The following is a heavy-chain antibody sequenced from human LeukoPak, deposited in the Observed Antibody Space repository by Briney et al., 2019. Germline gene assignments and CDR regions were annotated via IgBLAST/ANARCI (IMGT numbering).Heavy chain of an antibody. CDR1: GGSISSYY. V-gene: IGHV4-4*07. J-gene: IGHJ5*02. CDR3: ARDYVSLTTSNWFDP. D-gene: IGHD3-16*01. Sequence: SETLSLTCTVSGGSISSYYWSWIRQPAGKGLEWSGRIYSSGSTNYNPSLKRRVSMSVDTSKNQFPLKLSFVTAAATAVYYCARDYVSLTTSNWFDPWGQGTLVTVSS. CDR2: IYSSGST.